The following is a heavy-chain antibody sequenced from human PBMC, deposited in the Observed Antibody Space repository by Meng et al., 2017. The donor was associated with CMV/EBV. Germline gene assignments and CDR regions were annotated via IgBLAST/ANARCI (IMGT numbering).Heavy chain of an antibody. J-gene: IGHJ4*02. Sequence: SETLSLTCTVPGYSTSSGSYWGWIRQPPGKGLEWIGSIYHSGSTYYNPSLKSRVTISVDTSKNQFSLKLSSVTAADTAVYYCAREWGGIVVVPAAMGIDYWGQGTLVTVSS. D-gene: IGHD2-2*01. CDR2: IYHSGST. CDR3: AREWGGIVVVPAAMGIDY. CDR1: GYSTSSGSY. V-gene: IGHV4-38-2*02.